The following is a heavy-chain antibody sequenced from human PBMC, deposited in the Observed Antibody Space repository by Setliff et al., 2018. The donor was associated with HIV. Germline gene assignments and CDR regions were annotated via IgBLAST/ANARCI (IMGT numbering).Heavy chain of an antibody. Sequence: GGSLRLSCAASGFSFSSYGMHWVRQAPGKGLEWVAVISYDGSNKYYADSVKGRFTISRDNSKNTLYLQMNSLRAEDTAVYYCAKESGLYSNYKYYYYMDVWGKGTTVTVSS. J-gene: IGHJ6*03. CDR2: ISYDGSNK. CDR3: AKESGLYSNYKYYYYMDV. V-gene: IGHV3-30*18. CDR1: GFSFSSYG. D-gene: IGHD4-4*01.